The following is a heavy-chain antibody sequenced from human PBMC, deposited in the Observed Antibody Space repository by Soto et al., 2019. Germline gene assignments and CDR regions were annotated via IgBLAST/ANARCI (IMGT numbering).Heavy chain of an antibody. V-gene: IGHV4-59*12. Sequence: PSETLSLTCNVSGASMSTYYWSWIRQAPGKGLEWIGYNYHSGTTNYNPSLKSRVTISVDTSKNQISLRLRSVTAADTAVYYCAGEAYSGYGHAIDSWGQGSLVTVSS. CDR2: NYHSGTT. CDR3: AGEAYSGYGHAIDS. J-gene: IGHJ4*02. CDR1: GASMSTYY. D-gene: IGHD5-12*01.